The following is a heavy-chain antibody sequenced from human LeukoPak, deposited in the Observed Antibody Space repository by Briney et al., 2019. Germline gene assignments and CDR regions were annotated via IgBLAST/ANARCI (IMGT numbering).Heavy chain of an antibody. CDR2: IYYSGST. CDR1: GGSISSYY. CDR3: ARTDGSGSYYKNYFDY. V-gene: IGHV4-59*01. D-gene: IGHD3-10*01. Sequence: SETLSLTCTVSGGSISSYYWSWIRQPPGKGLEWIGYIYYSGSTNYNPSLKSRVTISVDTSKNQFSLKLSSVTAADPAVYYCARTDGSGSYYKNYFDYWGQGTLVTVSS. J-gene: IGHJ4*02.